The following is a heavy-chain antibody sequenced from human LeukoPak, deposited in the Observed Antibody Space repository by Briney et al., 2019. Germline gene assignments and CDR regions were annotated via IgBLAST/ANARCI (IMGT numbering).Heavy chain of an antibody. CDR1: GFTFSTYA. V-gene: IGHV3-23*01. J-gene: IGHJ4*02. CDR2: ISGSGAKT. D-gene: IGHD1-26*01. CDR3: AKNAEWALREYYFDY. Sequence: GGSLRLSCAASGFTFSTYAMTWVRQAPGKGLEGVSTISGSGAKTYYADSVRGRFTISRDNSKNTLYLQMKSLRAADTAIYFCAKNAEWALREYYFDYWGQGTLVTVPS.